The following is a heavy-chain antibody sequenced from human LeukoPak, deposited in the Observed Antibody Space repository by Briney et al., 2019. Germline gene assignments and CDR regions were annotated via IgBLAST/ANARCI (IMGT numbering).Heavy chain of an antibody. CDR2: ISYSGST. D-gene: IGHD3-22*01. V-gene: IGHV4-39*01. Sequence: SETLSLTCTVSGGSIRSYYWGWIRQPPGKGLEWIGSISYSGSTYYNPSLKGRVTISVDTSKNQFSLKLSSVTAADTAVYYCARPGYYYDSSGYYYRDYWGQGTLVTVSS. CDR3: ARPGYYYDSSGYYYRDY. J-gene: IGHJ4*02. CDR1: GGSIRSYY.